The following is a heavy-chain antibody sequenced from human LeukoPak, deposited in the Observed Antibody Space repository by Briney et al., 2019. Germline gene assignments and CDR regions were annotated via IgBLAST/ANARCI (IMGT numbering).Heavy chain of an antibody. V-gene: IGHV1-8*01. J-gene: IGHJ4*02. CDR2: MNPNSGNT. CDR1: GYTFTSYD. Sequence: ASVKVSCKASGYTFTSYDINWVRQAIGQGLEWMGWMNPNSGNTGYAQKFQGRVTMTRNTSISTAYMELSSLRSEDTAVYYCARGSQDWTADFDYWGQGTLVTVSS. CDR3: ARGSQDWTADFDY. D-gene: IGHD1-1*01.